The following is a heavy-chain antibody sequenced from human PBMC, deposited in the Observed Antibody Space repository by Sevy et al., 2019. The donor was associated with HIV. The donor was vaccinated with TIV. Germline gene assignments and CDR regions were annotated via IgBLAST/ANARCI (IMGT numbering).Heavy chain of an antibody. Sequence: GESLKISCAASGFTFSNYGMNWVRQAPGKGLEWVLVIHNSGDTTYYADSVKGRFTISRDNSENTLYLQMNSLRADDTAVYFCVKGGSIAAAGNDAFDIWGQGTMVTVSS. CDR3: VKGGSIAAAGNDAFDI. J-gene: IGHJ3*02. D-gene: IGHD6-13*01. V-gene: IGHV3-23*05. CDR2: IHNSGDTT. CDR1: GFTFSNYG.